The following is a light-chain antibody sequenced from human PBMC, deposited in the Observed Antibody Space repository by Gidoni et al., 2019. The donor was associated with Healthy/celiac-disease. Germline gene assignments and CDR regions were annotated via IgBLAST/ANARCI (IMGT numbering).Light chain of an antibody. V-gene: IGKV3-11*01. CDR3: QQRSNWPRMYT. CDR1: QSVSSY. J-gene: IGKJ2*01. CDR2: DAS. Sequence: EIVLTQSPATLSLSPGKRATLSCSASQSVSSYLAWYHQKPGQAPRLLIYDASNRATGIPARFSGSGSGTDFTLTISSLEPEDFAVYYCQQRSNWPRMYTFGQGTKLEIK.